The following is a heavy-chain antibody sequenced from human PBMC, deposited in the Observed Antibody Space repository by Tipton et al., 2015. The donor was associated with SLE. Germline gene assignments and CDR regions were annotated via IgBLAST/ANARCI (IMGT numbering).Heavy chain of an antibody. J-gene: IGHJ4*02. CDR2: IYYSGAT. CDR1: GGSISSSSYY. CDR3: ARGWTVLRFLEWVGFFDY. D-gene: IGHD3-3*01. V-gene: IGHV4-39*07. Sequence: TLSLTCPFSGGSISSSSYYWGWFRQSPGKGLEWIGSIYYSGATYYNPSLRSRVTISGDTSKNQFSLNLSSVTAADTAVYYCARGWTVLRFLEWVGFFDYWGQGTLVTVSS.